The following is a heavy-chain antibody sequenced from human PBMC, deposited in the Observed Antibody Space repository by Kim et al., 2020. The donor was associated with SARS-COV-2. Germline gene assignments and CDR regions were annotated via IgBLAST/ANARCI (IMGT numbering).Heavy chain of an antibody. CDR3: PNVQRAYAFYS. CDR1: GFTFSSYW. Sequence: GGSLRLSCAASGFTFSSYWMNWVRQAPGKGLEWVSYINQNGSDKYYVDSVKGRFTISRDNAKNSLYLQMNSLRAEDTAVYYCPNVQRAYAFYSRGQGTT. J-gene: IGHJ6*01. CDR2: INQNGSDK. D-gene: IGHD2-21*01. V-gene: IGHV3-7*01.